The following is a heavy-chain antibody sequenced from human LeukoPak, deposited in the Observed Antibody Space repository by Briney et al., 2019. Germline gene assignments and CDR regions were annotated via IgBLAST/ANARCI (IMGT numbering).Heavy chain of an antibody. V-gene: IGHV3-48*03. CDR3: TRGFRSTVTTCFDY. CDR1: GFTFSSYE. D-gene: IGHD4-17*01. CDR2: ISSSGSTI. J-gene: IGHJ4*02. Sequence: GGSLRLSCAASGFTFSSYEMNWVRQAPGKGLEWVSYISSSGSTIYYADSVKGRFTISRDNAKNSLYLQMNSLKTEDTAVYYCTRGFRSTVTTCFDYWGQGTLVTVSS.